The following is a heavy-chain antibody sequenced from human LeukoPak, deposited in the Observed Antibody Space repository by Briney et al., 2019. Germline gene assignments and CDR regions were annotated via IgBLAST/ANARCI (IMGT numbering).Heavy chain of an antibody. CDR1: EFTFNTYT. D-gene: IGHD3-9*01. Sequence: GGSLRLSCAASEFTFNTYTMNWVRQAPGKGLEWVSSITASSTAIYSADSVKGRFTISRDNAKNLLYLQMNSLRAEDTAVYYCARTYFDILTGYNPYFDYWGQGILVTVSP. V-gene: IGHV3-21*01. CDR2: ITASSTAI. CDR3: ARTYFDILTGYNPYFDY. J-gene: IGHJ4*02.